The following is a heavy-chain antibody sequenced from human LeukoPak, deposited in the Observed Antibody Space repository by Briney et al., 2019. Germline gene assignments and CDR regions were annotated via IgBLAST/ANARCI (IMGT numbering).Heavy chain of an antibody. J-gene: IGHJ5*02. V-gene: IGHV4-61*02. CDR3: ARELSQDYDFWSGYRDWFDP. CDR1: GGSISSGSYY. D-gene: IGHD3-3*01. CDR2: IYTSGSI. Sequence: PSPTLSLTCTVSGGSISSGSYYWSWIRQPAGKGLEWIGRIYTSGSINYNPSLKGRVTISVDTSKNQFSLKLSSVTAADTAVYYCARELSQDYDFWSGYRDWFDPWGQGTLVTVSS.